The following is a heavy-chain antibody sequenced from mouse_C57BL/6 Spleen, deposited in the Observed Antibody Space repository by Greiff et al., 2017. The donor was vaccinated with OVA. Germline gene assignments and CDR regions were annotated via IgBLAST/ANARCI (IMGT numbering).Heavy chain of an antibody. D-gene: IGHD2-5*01. CDR2: IDPEDGAT. V-gene: IGHV14-2*01. CDR3: ARSNGRNYYYAMDD. J-gene: IGHJ4*01. CDR1: GFNIKDYY. Sequence: EVKLVESGAELVKPGASVKLSCTASGFNIKDYYMHWVKQRTEQGLEWIGRIDPEDGATKYAPKFQGKATITADTSTNTAYLQISSLTSEDTAVYYCARSNGRNYYYAMDDWGKGTSVTVSS.